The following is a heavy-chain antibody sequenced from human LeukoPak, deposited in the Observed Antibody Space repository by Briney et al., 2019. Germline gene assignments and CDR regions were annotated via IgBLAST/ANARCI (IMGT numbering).Heavy chain of an antibody. V-gene: IGHV1-2*02. D-gene: IGHD4-17*01. CDR1: GYTFTDYY. CDR3: ASDRSTVSGDNWFDP. CDR2: INPNSGGT. Sequence: GASVKVSCKASGYTFTDYYMHWVRQAPGQGLEWVGWINPNSGGTNYAQKVQGRVTMTSDTSITTVYMDLGRLTSDDTAVYFCASDRSTVSGDNWFDPWGQGTLVTVSS. J-gene: IGHJ5*02.